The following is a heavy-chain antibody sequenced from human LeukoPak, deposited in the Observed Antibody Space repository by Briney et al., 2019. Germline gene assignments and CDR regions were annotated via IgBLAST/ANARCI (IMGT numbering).Heavy chain of an antibody. CDR2: ISGSGGST. V-gene: IGHV3-23*01. CDR3: AKDPTSVSVAGYFAY. Sequence: GGSLRLSCAASGFTFSSYAMSWVRQAPGKGLEWVSAISGSGGSTYYADSVKGRFTISRDNSKNTLYLQMNSLRAEDTAVYYCAKDPTSVSVAGYFAYWGQGTLVTVSS. J-gene: IGHJ4*02. D-gene: IGHD6-19*01. CDR1: GFTFSSYA.